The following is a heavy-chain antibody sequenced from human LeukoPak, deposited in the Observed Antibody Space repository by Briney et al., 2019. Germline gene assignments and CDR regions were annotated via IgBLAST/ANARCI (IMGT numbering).Heavy chain of an antibody. J-gene: IGHJ4*02. CDR1: GGSFSDYY. D-gene: IGHD3-3*01. Sequence: SETLSLTCAVYGGSFSDYYWSWIRQPPGKGLEWIGEINHSGSTNYNPSLKSRVTISVDTSKNQFSLKLSSVTAADTAVYYCASVARLLDWGQGTLVTFSS. V-gene: IGHV4-34*01. CDR2: INHSGST. CDR3: ASVARLLD.